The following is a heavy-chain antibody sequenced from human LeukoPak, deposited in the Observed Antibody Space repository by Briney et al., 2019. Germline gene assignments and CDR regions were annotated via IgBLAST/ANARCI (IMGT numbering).Heavy chain of an antibody. CDR2: IYYSGST. D-gene: IGHD3-10*01. CDR1: GGSISSYY. J-gene: IGHJ5*02. Sequence: PSETLSLTCTVSGGSISSYYWSWIRQPPGKGLEWIGYIYYSGSTIYNPSLKSRVTISVDTSKNQFSLKLSSVTAADTAVYYCARDGSCGSGDRFDPWGQGTLVTVSS. CDR3: ARDGSCGSGDRFDP. V-gene: IGHV4-59*01.